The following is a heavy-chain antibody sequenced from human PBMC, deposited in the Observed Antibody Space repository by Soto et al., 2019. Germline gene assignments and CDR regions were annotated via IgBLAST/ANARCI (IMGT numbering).Heavy chain of an antibody. Sequence: QLQLQESGSGLVKPSQTLSLTCAVSGGSISSGGYSWSWIRQPPGKGLEWIGYIYHSGSTYYNPSRKSRVTIPVDRSKNQFSLKLSSVTAADTAVYYCARGRITMVRGNVQIGSDLWGRGTLVTVSS. CDR1: GGSISSGGYS. V-gene: IGHV4-30-2*01. CDR3: ARGRITMVRGNVQIGSDL. J-gene: IGHJ2*01. CDR2: IYHSGST. D-gene: IGHD3-10*01.